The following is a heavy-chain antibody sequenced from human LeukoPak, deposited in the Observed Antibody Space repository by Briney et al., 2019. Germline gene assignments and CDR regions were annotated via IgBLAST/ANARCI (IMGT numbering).Heavy chain of an antibody. V-gene: IGHV4-59*08. D-gene: IGHD4-17*01. CDR3: ARAGYGDSDFDY. Sequence: PSETLSLTCTVSGGSISSYYWSWIRQPPGKGLEWIGYIYYSGSTNYNPSLKSRVTISVDTSKNQFSLKLSSVTAADTAVYYCARAGYGDSDFDYWGQGTLVTVSS. CDR1: GGSISSYY. CDR2: IYYSGST. J-gene: IGHJ4*02.